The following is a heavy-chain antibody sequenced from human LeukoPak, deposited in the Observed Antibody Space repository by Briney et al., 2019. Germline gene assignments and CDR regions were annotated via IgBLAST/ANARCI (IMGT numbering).Heavy chain of an antibody. Sequence: SQTLSLTCAISGDSVSSNSVTWNWIRQSPSRGPEWLGRTYYRSTWYNDYAVSVRGRITVDPDTSKNQFSLHLNSVTPEDTAVYYCARRLTQYDCFDPWGQGILVTVSS. D-gene: IGHD2-2*01. CDR3: ARRLTQYDCFDP. J-gene: IGHJ5*02. V-gene: IGHV6-1*01. CDR2: TYYRSTWYN. CDR1: GDSVSSNSVT.